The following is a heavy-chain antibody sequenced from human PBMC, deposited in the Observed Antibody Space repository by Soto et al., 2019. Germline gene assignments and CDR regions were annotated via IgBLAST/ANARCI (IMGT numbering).Heavy chain of an antibody. Sequence: SVKVSCEARGGTFSSYAISWVRQAPGQGLEWMGGIIPIFGTANYAQKFQGRVTITADESTSTAYMELSSLRSEDTAVYYCARGIGNDFWSGYGLDVWGKGTPDTVS. CDR1: GGTFSSYA. J-gene: IGHJ6*04. CDR3: ARGIGNDFWSGYGLDV. V-gene: IGHV1-69*13. D-gene: IGHD3-3*01. CDR2: IIPIFGTA.